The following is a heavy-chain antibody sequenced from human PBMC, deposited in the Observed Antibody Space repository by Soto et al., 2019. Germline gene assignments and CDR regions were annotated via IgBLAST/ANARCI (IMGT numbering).Heavy chain of an antibody. CDR3: ARDIHDSSGYYLGLGGFDY. J-gene: IGHJ4*02. CDR2: IYYSGST. CDR1: GGSISSGDYY. V-gene: IGHV4-30-4*02. Sequence: SDTLSLTCTVSGGSISSGDYYWSWIRQPPGKGLEWIGYIYYSGSTYYNPSLKSRVTISVDTSKNQFSLKLSSVTAADTAVYYCARDIHDSSGYYLGLGGFDYWGQGTLVTVSS. D-gene: IGHD3-22*01.